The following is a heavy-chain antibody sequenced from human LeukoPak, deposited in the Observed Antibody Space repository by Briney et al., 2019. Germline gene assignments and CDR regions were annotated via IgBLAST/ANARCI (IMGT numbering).Heavy chain of an antibody. Sequence: GGSLRLSCAASGFTFSSYSMNWVRQAPGKGLEWVSYISSSSSTIYYADSVKGRFTISRDNAKNSLYLQMNSLRAEDTAVYYCARDSGIRSFDPWGQGTLVTVSS. J-gene: IGHJ5*02. CDR3: ARDSGIRSFDP. D-gene: IGHD5-18*01. CDR2: ISSSSSTI. V-gene: IGHV3-48*01. CDR1: GFTFSSYS.